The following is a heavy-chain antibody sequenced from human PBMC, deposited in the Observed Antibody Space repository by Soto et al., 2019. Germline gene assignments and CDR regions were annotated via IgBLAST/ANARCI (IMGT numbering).Heavy chain of an antibody. J-gene: IGHJ6*02. Sequence: APLNRYWKGAGYGNSGDDGDRRSLAKEQGLEWMGWMNPNSGSTGYAQKFQGRVTMTRDTSISTAYMELNSLRDEDTGVYYCARVIYGGWSTINDYYYYAMDVWGQGTTVTVSS. D-gene: IGHD5-12*01. CDR3: ARVIYGGWSTINDYYYYAMDV. CDR1: GYGNSGDD. CDR2: MNPNSGST. V-gene: IGHV1-8*01.